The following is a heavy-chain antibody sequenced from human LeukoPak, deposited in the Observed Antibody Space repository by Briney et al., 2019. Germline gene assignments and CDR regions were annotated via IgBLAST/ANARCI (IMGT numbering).Heavy chain of an antibody. J-gene: IGHJ4*02. V-gene: IGHV1-69*05. CDR2: IIPIFGTA. CDR1: GGTFSSYA. CDR3: ARGGATIFGAISPYFDY. Sequence: GASVKVSCKASGGTFSSYAISWVRQAPGQGLEWMGGIIPIFGTANYAQKFQGRVTITTDESTSTAYMELSSLRSEDTAVYYCARGGATIFGAISPYFDYWGQGTLVTVSS. D-gene: IGHD3-3*01.